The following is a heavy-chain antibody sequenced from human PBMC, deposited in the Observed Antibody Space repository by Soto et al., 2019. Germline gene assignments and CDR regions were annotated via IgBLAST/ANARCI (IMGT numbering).Heavy chain of an antibody. V-gene: IGHV3-30-3*01. Sequence: PGGSLRLSCAASGFTFSSYAMHWVRQAPGKGLEWVAVISYDGSNKYYAGSVKGRFTISRDNSKNTLYLQMNSLRAEDTAVYYCARPQSGYVLIRALDYWGQGTLVTVSS. CDR1: GFTFSSYA. D-gene: IGHD2-8*01. CDR2: ISYDGSNK. J-gene: IGHJ4*02. CDR3: ARPQSGYVLIRALDY.